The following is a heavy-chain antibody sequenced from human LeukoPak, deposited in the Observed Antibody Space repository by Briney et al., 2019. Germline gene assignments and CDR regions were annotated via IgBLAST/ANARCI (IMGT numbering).Heavy chain of an antibody. CDR2: IRTKPNNYAT. CDR1: GFIFSGSV. V-gene: IGHV3-73*01. CDR3: TRPSRVDTGMAYDC. D-gene: IGHD5-18*01. J-gene: IGHJ4*02. Sequence: PGGSLRLSCAASGFIFSGSVMHWVRQASGKGLEWVGRIRTKPNNYATAYAAAVKGRFTISRDDSDNTAYLQMNSLKTEDTAVYYCTRPSRVDTGMAYDCWGQGTLVTVSS.